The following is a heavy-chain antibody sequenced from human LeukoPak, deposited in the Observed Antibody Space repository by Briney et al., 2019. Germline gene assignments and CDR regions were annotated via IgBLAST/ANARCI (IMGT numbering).Heavy chain of an antibody. D-gene: IGHD3-9*01. Sequence: GAALRLCCAASRFTFSNHARSWVRQAPGKGLEWVSGVRGRDDSSYYADSVKGRVTIARENTKNSMYLQMNRLRAEDTAVYYCAKWGDYDILTGYYAADYWGQGALVIVAS. CDR2: VRGRDDSS. J-gene: IGHJ4*02. V-gene: IGHV3-23*01. CDR1: RFTFSNHA. CDR3: AKWGDYDILTGYYAADY.